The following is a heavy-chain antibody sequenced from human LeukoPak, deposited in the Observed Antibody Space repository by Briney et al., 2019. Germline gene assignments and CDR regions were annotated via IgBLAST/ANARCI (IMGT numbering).Heavy chain of an antibody. CDR1: GGSISSYY. CDR3: ATTPGIAAAGTGVGGWFDP. J-gene: IGHJ5*02. D-gene: IGHD6-13*01. CDR2: IYTSGST. V-gene: IGHV4-4*07. Sequence: SETLSLTCTVSGGSISSYYWSWIRQPAGKGLEWIGRIYTSGSTNYNPSLKSRVTMSVDTSKNQFSLKLSSVTAADTAVYYCATTPGIAAAGTGVGGWFDPWGQGTLVTVSS.